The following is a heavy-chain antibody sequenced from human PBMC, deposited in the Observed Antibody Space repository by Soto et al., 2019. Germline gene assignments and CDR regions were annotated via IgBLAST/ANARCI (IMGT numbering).Heavy chain of an antibody. V-gene: IGHV4-4*02. Sequence: SETLSLTCAVSGGSISSSNWWSWVRQPPGKGLEWIGEIYHSGSTNYNPSLKSRVTISVDKSKNQFSLKLSSVTAADTAVHYCASRYSSGTFDYWGQGTLVTVSS. CDR1: GGSISSSNW. CDR2: IYHSGST. CDR3: ASRYSSGTFDY. J-gene: IGHJ4*02. D-gene: IGHD6-19*01.